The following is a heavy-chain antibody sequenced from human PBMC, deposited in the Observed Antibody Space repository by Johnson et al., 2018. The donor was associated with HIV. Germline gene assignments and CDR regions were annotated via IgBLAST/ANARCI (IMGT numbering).Heavy chain of an antibody. D-gene: IGHD2-2*02. CDR1: RFTFDDYA. CDR2: INWDGSST. V-gene: IGHV3-43D*03. Sequence: VESGGAVVQPGGSLRLSCATSRFTFDDYAMHWVRQAPGKGLEWVSLINWDGSSTYYADSVKGRFTISRDNIRNSLYLQMNSLRPEDTALYYCVKDIASGYTNGGTLDIWGQGTMVTVSS. CDR3: VKDIASGYTNGGTLDI. J-gene: IGHJ3*02.